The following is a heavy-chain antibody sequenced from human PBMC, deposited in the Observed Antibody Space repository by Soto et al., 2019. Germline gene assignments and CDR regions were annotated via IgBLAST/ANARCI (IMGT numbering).Heavy chain of an antibody. CDR3: VRDGTKTLRDWFDP. CDR2: IYATGPT. D-gene: IGHD1-1*01. V-gene: IGHV4-4*07. J-gene: IGHJ5*02. Sequence: PSETLSLTCTVSGASISGFYWSWIRKSAGKGLEWIGRIYATGPTDYNPSLKGRVMMSVDTSKKQFSLKLRSVTAADTAVYYCVRDGTKTLRDWFDPWGQGISVTVSS. CDR1: GASISGFY.